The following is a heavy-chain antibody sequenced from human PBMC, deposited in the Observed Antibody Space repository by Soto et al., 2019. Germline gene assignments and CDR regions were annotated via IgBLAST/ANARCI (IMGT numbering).Heavy chain of an antibody. D-gene: IGHD3-22*01. J-gene: IGHJ4*02. V-gene: IGHV3-21*01. CDR1: GFTFSSYS. CDR3: ARAPCYYDSRGYWAY. Sequence: EVQLVESGGGLVKPGGSLRLSCAASGFTFSSYSMNWVRQAPGKGLEWVSSISSSSSSYIYYADSVKGRFTISRDNAKNSLYLQMNSLRAEDTAVYYCARAPCYYDSRGYWAYWGQGTLVTVSS. CDR2: ISSSSSSYI.